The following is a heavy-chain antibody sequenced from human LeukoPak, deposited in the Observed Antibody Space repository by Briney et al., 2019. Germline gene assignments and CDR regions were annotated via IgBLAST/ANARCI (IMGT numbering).Heavy chain of an antibody. D-gene: IGHD2-8*01. CDR2: ISCSGGST. V-gene: IGHV3-23*01. CDR3: AKGTWMLAFDI. Sequence: AGGSLRLSCAASGFTFSSYAMSWVRQSRGKGLEWLSAISCSGGSTYYADSVKGRFTISRDNSKNTLYLQMNSLRAEDTAVYYCAKGTWMLAFDIWGQGTMVTVSS. CDR1: GFTFSSYA. J-gene: IGHJ3*02.